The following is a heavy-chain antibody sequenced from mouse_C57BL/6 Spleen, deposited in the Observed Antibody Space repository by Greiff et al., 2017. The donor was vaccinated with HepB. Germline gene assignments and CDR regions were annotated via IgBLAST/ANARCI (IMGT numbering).Heavy chain of an antibody. J-gene: IGHJ2*01. Sequence: DVKLQESGPGLVKPSQSLSLTCTVTGYSITSGYGWNWIRQFPGNKLEWMGYISYSGSTNYNPSLKSRISITRDTSKNQFFLQLNSVTTEETATYYLARTSMIKYWGQGTTLTVSS. CDR2: ISYSGST. CDR3: ARTSMIKY. V-gene: IGHV3-2*02. CDR1: GYSITSGYG. D-gene: IGHD2-3*01.